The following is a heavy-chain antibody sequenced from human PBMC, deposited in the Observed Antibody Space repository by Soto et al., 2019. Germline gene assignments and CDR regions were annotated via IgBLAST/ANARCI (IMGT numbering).Heavy chain of an antibody. J-gene: IGHJ6*01. V-gene: IGHV4-39*01. D-gene: IGHD3-22*01. CDR1: SGSISSTSYY. CDR2: IYYDGTT. Sequence: PSETLSLTCTVSSGSISSTSYYWAWIRQPPGKGLEWIGAIYYDGTTYYTESLKSRVSISVDTSKNQFSLKLNSVTAADTAVYFSARQGRNTKIVIVKHSAAEFWGQGHAVIVSS. CDR3: ARQGRNTKIVIVKHSAAEF.